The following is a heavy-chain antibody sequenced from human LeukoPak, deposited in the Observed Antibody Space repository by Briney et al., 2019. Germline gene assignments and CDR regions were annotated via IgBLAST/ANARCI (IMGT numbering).Heavy chain of an antibody. CDR1: GVSFSTYY. CDR3: ARGRATLDY. V-gene: IGHV4-59*01. Sequence: SETLSLTCTVSGVSFSTYYWSWIRQSPWKGLEWIAYIHYSGTTKYNPSLKSRATISVDTSKNQFSLKLSSVTAADTAVYYCARGRATLDYWGQGTLVTVSS. J-gene: IGHJ4*02. D-gene: IGHD1-26*01. CDR2: IHYSGTT.